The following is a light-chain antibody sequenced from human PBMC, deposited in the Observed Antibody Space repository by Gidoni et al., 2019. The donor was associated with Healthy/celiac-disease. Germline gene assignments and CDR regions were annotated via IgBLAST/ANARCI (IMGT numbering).Light chain of an antibody. CDR3: QQYNNWPYT. V-gene: IGKV3-15*01. Sequence: ELVMTQAPATLSVCPGEIATLSCRASQSVSSNLAWYQQKPGQAPRLLIYGASTRATGIPARFSGSGSGTEFTLTISSLQSEDFAVYYCQQYNNWPYTFGQGTKLEIK. J-gene: IGKJ2*01. CDR1: QSVSSN. CDR2: GAS.